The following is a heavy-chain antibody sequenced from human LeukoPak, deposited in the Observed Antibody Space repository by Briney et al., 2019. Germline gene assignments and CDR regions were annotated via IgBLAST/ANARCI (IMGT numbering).Heavy chain of an antibody. Sequence: SETLSLTCTVSGGSISSSSYYWGWIRQPPGKGLEWIGSIYYSGSTYYNPSLKSRVTISVDTSKNQFSLKLSSVTAADTAVYYCARTVPAARAVDFDYWGQGTLVTVSS. CDR1: GGSISSSSYY. V-gene: IGHV4-39*01. J-gene: IGHJ4*02. D-gene: IGHD2-2*01. CDR2: IYYSGST. CDR3: ARTVPAARAVDFDY.